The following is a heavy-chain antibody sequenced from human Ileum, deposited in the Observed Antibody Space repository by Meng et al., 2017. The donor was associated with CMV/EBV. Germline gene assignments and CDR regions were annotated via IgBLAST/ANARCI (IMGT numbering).Heavy chain of an antibody. J-gene: IGHJ5*02. CDR3: ARDLKPRYCSSTSCSPYNWFDP. CDR2: INSDGSST. Sequence: GESLKISCVASGFTFSSYWMHWVRQAPGKGLVWVSRINSDGSSTSCADSVKGRFTISRDNAKNTLYLQMNSLRAEDTAVYYCARDLKPRYCSSTSCSPYNWFDPWGQGTLVTVSS. D-gene: IGHD2-2*01. V-gene: IGHV3-74*01. CDR1: GFTFSSYW.